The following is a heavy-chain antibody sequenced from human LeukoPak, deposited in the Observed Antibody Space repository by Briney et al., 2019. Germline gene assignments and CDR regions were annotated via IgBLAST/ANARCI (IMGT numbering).Heavy chain of an antibody. V-gene: IGHV1-46*01. Sequence: ASVKVSCKASGYTFTSYYMHWVRQAPGQGLEWMGIINPSGGSTSYAQKFQGRVTMTRDTSTSTVYMELSSLRSEDTAVYYYAIAYCGGDCCLRWNPLDYWGQGTLVTVSS. D-gene: IGHD2-21*01. CDR3: AIAYCGGDCCLRWNPLDY. J-gene: IGHJ4*02. CDR1: GYTFTSYY. CDR2: INPSGGST.